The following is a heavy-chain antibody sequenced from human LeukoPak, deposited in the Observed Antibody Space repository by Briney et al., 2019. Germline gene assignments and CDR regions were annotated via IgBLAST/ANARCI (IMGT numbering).Heavy chain of an antibody. D-gene: IGHD3-22*01. Sequence: GGSLRLSCAASGFTFSSYAMSWVRQAPGKGLEWVSTVSGGGGTTYYADSVKGRFTISRDNSKSTLYLQMNSLRAEDTAVYYCAKDHYYYDSSGYYPGYYYYYMDVWGKGTTVTVSS. J-gene: IGHJ6*03. CDR2: VSGGGGTT. CDR3: AKDHYYYDSSGYYPGYYYYYMDV. CDR1: GFTFSSYA. V-gene: IGHV3-23*01.